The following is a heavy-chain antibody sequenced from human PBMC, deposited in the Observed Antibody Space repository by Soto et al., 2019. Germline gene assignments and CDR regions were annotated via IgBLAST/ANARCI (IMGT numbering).Heavy chain of an antibody. CDR2: ISNYNGDT. J-gene: IGHJ5*02. CDR1: GYTFTRYS. Sequence: QVQLVQSGAEVKKPGASVQVSCKASGYTFTRYSINWVRQAPGQGLEWVGWISNYNGDTKYAQKFQGRVTLTTDTSTTTTYRDLRSLTSDDTAVYFCARGDSTDSPTGWFDPWDQGTLVTVSS. V-gene: IGHV1-18*04. CDR3: ARGDSTDSPTGWFDP. D-gene: IGHD2-15*01.